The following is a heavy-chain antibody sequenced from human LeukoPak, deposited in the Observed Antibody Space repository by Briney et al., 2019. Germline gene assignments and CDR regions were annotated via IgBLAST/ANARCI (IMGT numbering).Heavy chain of an antibody. J-gene: IGHJ5*02. CDR2: IKQDGSEK. D-gene: IGHD7-27*01. V-gene: IGHV3-7*01. CDR3: ARDSALTGEDWFDP. Sequence: PGGSLRLSCAASGFTFSSYWMSWVRQAPGKGLEWVANIKQDGSEKYYVDSVKGRFTISRDNAKNSLYLQMNSLRAEDTAVYYCARDSALTGEDWFDPWGQGTLVTVSS. CDR1: GFTFSSYW.